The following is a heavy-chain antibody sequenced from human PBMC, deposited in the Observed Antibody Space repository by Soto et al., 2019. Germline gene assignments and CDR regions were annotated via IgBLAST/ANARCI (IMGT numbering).Heavy chain of an antibody. CDR1: GFTFNSYA. Sequence: QVQLVESGGGVVQPGRSQRLSCAASGFTFNSYAMHWVRQAPGKGLEWVAVTSYDESSKYYADAVKGRFTISRDNSKNTLYPLSCMLSAEDTAVSYCARDLLSGYDLHCSDGNCSLDNWRQGTLVTVSS. CDR2: TSYDESSK. V-gene: IGHV3-30*14. J-gene: IGHJ4*02. D-gene: IGHD2-15*01. CDR3: ARDLLSGYDLHCSDGNCSLDN.